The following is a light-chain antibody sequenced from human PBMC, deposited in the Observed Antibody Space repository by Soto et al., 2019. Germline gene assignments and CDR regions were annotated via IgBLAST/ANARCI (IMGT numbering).Light chain of an antibody. CDR3: QSYDSSTWV. V-gene: IGLV6-57*03. J-gene: IGLJ3*02. Sequence: FMLTQPHSVSESPGKTVTISCTRSGGSIASNYVQWYQQRPGSAPTTVIYEDNQRPSGVPDRFSGSIDSSSNSASLTISGLKTEDEADYYCQSYDSSTWVFGGGTKVTVL. CDR2: EDN. CDR1: GGSIASNY.